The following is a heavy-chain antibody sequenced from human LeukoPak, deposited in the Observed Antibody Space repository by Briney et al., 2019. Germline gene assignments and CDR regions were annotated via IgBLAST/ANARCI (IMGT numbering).Heavy chain of an antibody. CDR1: GGSISSGGYY. CDR2: IYHSGST. V-gene: IGHV4-30-2*01. D-gene: IGHD3-22*01. J-gene: IGHJ4*02. CDR3: ATGDYDSSGCLPGHFDY. Sequence: SETLSLTCTVSGGSISSGGYYWSWIRQPPGKGLEWIGYIYHSGSTYYNPSLKSRVTISVDRSKNQFSLKLSSVTAADTAVYYCATGDYDSSGCLPGHFDYWGQGTLVTVSS.